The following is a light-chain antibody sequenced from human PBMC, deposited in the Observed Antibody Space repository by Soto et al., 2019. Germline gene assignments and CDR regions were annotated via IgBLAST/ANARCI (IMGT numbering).Light chain of an antibody. CDR2: EVS. V-gene: IGLV2-14*01. Sequence: QSALTQPASVSGSPGQSITISCTGTSSDISAYNYVSWYQQYPGKAPKLMIYEVSNRPSGVSNRFSGSKSGNTASLTISGLQAEDEADYYCSSYTTTSTAVFGGGTQLTVL. J-gene: IGLJ7*01. CDR3: SSYTTTSTAV. CDR1: SSDISAYNY.